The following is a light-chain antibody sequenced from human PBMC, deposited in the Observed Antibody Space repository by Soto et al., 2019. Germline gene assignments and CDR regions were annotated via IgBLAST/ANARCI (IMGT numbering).Light chain of an antibody. V-gene: IGKV3-20*01. J-gene: IGKJ4*01. Sequence: EIVLTQSPGTLSLSPGERATLSCRASQSVSSSYLAWYQQKPGQAPRLLIYDASSRATGIPDRFSGSGSETDFTLTISRLEPEDFAVYYCQQYGSSPAFGGGTKVEIK. CDR1: QSVSSSY. CDR3: QQYGSSPA. CDR2: DAS.